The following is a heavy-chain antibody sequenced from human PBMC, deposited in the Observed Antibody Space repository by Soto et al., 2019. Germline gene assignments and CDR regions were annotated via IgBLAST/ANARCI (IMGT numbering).Heavy chain of an antibody. CDR1: GFTVSTFG. CDR3: AKDFDVAAAPYYFDY. J-gene: IGHJ4*02. Sequence: GSLRPACAASGFTVSTFGMHWVRQAPGKGLEWVAVISNDGKNKYHAESVKGRFTISRDNSKNTLYLQMSSLRPEDTAAYSCAKDFDVAAAPYYFDYWGQGTLVIVSS. V-gene: IGHV3-30*18. CDR2: ISNDGKNK. D-gene: IGHD6-13*01.